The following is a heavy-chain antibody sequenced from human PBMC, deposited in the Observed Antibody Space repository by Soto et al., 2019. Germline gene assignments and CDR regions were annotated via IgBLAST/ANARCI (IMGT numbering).Heavy chain of an antibody. CDR2: IDSSSNYI. CDR3: AREKAIGEALDI. J-gene: IGHJ3*02. V-gene: IGHV3-21*01. CDR1: GFTFNGHS. Sequence: EVQLVESGGGLVKPGGSLRLSCAASGFTFNGHSMNWVRQAPGKGLEWVSSIDSSSNYIYYADSVKGRFTVSRDNAKNSQYLQMNSLRAEDTAVYYCAREKAIGEALDIWGQGTMVTVSS.